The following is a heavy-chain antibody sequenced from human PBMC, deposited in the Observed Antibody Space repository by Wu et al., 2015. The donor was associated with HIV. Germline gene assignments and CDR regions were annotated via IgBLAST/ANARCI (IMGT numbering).Heavy chain of an antibody. J-gene: IGHJ4*02. CDR2: INPNSGGT. CDR1: GYTFTGYY. CDR3: ARDKGKTHFDY. V-gene: IGHV1-2*02. Sequence: QVQLVQSGAEVKKPGASVKVSCKASGYTFTGYYIHWVRQAPGQGLEWMGWINPNSGGTNYAQNFQGRVTMARDTSISTAYMDLSRLNSNDTAVYYCARDKGKTHFDYWGQGTLVTVSS.